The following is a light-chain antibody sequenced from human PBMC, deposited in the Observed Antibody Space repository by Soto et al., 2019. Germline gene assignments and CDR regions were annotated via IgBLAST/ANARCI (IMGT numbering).Light chain of an antibody. CDR2: DVG. Sequence: QSVLTQPASVSGSPGQSITISCTGTSSDVGGYNYVSWYQQHPGKAPKLMIYDVGNRPSGVSNRFSGSKSGNTAFLTISGLQAEDEADYYCSSYTSSSTPLYVFGTGTKVTVL. V-gene: IGLV2-14*01. J-gene: IGLJ1*01. CDR1: SSDVGGYNY. CDR3: SSYTSSSTPLYV.